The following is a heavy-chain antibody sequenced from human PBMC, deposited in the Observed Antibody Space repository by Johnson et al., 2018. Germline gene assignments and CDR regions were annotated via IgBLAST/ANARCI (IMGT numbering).Heavy chain of an antibody. Sequence: QVQLVESGGGVVQPGRSLRLSCAASGFTFSTYAMHWVRQAPGKGLEWVAVISYDGGNKYYADSVKGRFTISRDNSKNTLYLQMNSLRDEDTAVYYCAGDILGSSQFFYYYGMAVWGQGTTVTVSS. J-gene: IGHJ6*02. CDR3: AGDILGSSQFFYYYGMAV. CDR1: GFTFSTYA. D-gene: IGHD6-6*01. CDR2: ISYDGGNK. V-gene: IGHV3-30*03.